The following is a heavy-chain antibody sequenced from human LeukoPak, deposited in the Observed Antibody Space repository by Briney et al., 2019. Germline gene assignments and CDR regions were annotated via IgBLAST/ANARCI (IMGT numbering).Heavy chain of an antibody. CDR1: GDTFSSYA. CDR2: IIPILGIA. Sequence: GASVKVSCKASGDTFSSYAISWVRQAPGQGLEWMGRIIPILGIANYAQKFQGRVTITADKSTSTVYMELSSLRSEDTAVYYCARGYCSSTSCFDFDYWGQGTLVTVSS. V-gene: IGHV1-69*04. D-gene: IGHD2-2*01. CDR3: ARGYCSSTSCFDFDY. J-gene: IGHJ4*02.